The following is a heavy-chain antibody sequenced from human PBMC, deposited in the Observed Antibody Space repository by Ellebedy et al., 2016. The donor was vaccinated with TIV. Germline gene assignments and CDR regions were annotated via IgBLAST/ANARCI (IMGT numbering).Heavy chain of an antibody. CDR2: IGRDDHT. V-gene: IGHV3-23*01. Sequence: GESLKISCVASGFNFDSNAMSWVRQTPGKGLEWVAGIGRDDHTHYAHYVEGRFTISRDRSKSTLHLEMSRRRVEDTAVYYCAKDLSWWSANDYWGQGARVTVSS. CDR3: AKDLSWWSANDY. J-gene: IGHJ4*02. CDR1: GFNFDSNA. D-gene: IGHD3-16*01.